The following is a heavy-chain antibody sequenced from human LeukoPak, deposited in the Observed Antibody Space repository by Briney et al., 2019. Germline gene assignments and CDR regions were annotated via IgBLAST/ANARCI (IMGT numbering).Heavy chain of an antibody. CDR2: IYYSGST. V-gene: IGHV4-59*01. J-gene: IGHJ3*02. CDR3: CGXXLRDXFDI. D-gene: IGHD1-26*01. CDR1: GGSISSYY. Sequence: SETLSLTCTVSGGSISSYYWSWIRQPPGKGLEWIGYIYYSGSTNYNPSLKSRVTISVDTSKTQFSLKLSSVTAADPAVYYCCGXXLRDXFDIWGXGTMVTVS.